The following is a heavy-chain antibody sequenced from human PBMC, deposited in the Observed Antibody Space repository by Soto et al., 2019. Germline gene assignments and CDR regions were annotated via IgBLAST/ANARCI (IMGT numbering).Heavy chain of an antibody. J-gene: IGHJ3*02. CDR2: VYSGGST. V-gene: IGHV3-53*02. D-gene: IGHD6-13*01. Sequence: EVQLVETGGGLIQPGGYLRLSCAASGFTVSSNYMSWVRQAPGKGLEWVSGVYSGGSTYYADSVKGRFTISRDNSKNTLYLQMNSLRAEDTAVYYCAREVSIAAVSLDAFDIWGQGTMVTVSS. CDR1: GFTVSSNY. CDR3: AREVSIAAVSLDAFDI.